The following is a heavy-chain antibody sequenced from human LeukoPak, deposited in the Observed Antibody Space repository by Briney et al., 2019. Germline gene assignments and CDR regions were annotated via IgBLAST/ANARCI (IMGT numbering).Heavy chain of an antibody. Sequence: PSGTLSLTCTVSGGSISSGGYYWSWIRQHPGKGLEWIGYIYYSGSTYYNPSLKSRVTISVDTSKNQFSLKLSSVTAADTAVYYCARAPKAYYYYMDVWGKGTTVTVSS. CDR1: GGSISSGGYY. J-gene: IGHJ6*03. V-gene: IGHV4-31*03. CDR2: IYYSGST. CDR3: ARAPKAYYYYMDV.